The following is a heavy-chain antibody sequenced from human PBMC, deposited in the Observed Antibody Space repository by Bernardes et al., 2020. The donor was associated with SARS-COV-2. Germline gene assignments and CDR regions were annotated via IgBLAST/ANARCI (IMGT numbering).Heavy chain of an antibody. Sequence: SETLSLTRTVSGGSIRSSSSYWGWIRQPPGKGLEWIGSIYYSGSTYYNPSLKSRATISGDTSKNQFSLKLSSVTAADTAVYYCARQVRQQLVRHQFDNWGQGTLVTVSS. V-gene: IGHV4-39*01. CDR3: ARQVRQQLVRHQFDN. CDR2: IYYSGST. CDR1: GGSIRSSSSY. D-gene: IGHD6-13*01. J-gene: IGHJ4*02.